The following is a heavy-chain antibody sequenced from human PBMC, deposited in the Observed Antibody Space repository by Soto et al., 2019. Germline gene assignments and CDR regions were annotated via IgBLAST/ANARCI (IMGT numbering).Heavy chain of an antibody. Sequence: GGSLRLSCAASGFTFSSYSMSWVRQATGKGLEWVSYISSSSSTIYYADSVKGRFTISRDNAKNSLYLQMNSLRDEDTAVYYCARESGSYDGLFFDYWGQGTLVTVSS. J-gene: IGHJ4*02. CDR1: GFTFSSYS. D-gene: IGHD1-26*01. CDR3: ARESGSYDGLFFDY. CDR2: ISSSSSTI. V-gene: IGHV3-48*02.